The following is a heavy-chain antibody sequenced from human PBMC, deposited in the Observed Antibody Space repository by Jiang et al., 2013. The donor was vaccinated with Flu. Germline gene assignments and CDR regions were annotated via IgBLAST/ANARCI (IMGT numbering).Heavy chain of an antibody. D-gene: IGHD6-13*01. CDR2: IYHSGST. J-gene: IGHJ4*02. Sequence: VLLKPSETLSLTCTVSGYSISSGYYWGWIRQPPGKGLEWIGSIYHSGSTYYNPSLKSRVTISVDTSKNQFSLKLSSVTAADTAVYYCARLAAAGVTHWGQGTLVTVSS. CDR1: GYSISSGYY. V-gene: IGHV4-38-2*02. CDR3: ARLAAAGVTH.